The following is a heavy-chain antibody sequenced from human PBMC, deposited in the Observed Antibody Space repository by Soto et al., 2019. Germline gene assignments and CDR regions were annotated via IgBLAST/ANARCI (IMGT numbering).Heavy chain of an antibody. CDR3: ATNDYDFWSGYYADYGMDV. J-gene: IGHJ6*02. CDR2: ISGSGGST. CDR1: GFTFSSYA. D-gene: IGHD3-3*01. V-gene: IGHV3-23*01. Sequence: RRLSCAASGFTFSSYAMSWVRQAPGKGLEWVSAISGSGGSTYYADSVKGRFTISRDNSKNTLYLQMNSLRAEDTAVYYCATNDYDFWSGYYADYGMDVWGQGTKVTVSS.